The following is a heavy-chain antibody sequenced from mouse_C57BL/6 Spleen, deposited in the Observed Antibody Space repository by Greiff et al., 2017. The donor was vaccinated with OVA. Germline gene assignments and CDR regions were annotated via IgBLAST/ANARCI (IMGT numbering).Heavy chain of an antibody. V-gene: IGHV6-3*01. CDR3: TYSNYGGDY. D-gene: IGHD2-5*01. CDR2: IRLKSDNYAT. J-gene: IGHJ2*01. CDR1: GFTFSNYW. Sequence: EVKVEESGGGLVQPGGSMKLSCVASGFTFSNYWMNWVRQSPETGLEWVAQIRLKSDNYATHYAESVKGRFTISRDDSKSSVYLQMNNLRAEDTGIYYCTYSNYGGDYWGQGTTLTVSS.